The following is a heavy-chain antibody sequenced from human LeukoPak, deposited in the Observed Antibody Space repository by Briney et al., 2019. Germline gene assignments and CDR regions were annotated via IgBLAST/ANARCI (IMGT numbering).Heavy chain of an antibody. D-gene: IGHD4-17*01. CDR2: ISGSAATI. J-gene: IGHJ4*02. CDR1: GFTFSVAA. V-gene: IGHV3-48*03. Sequence: PGGSLRLSCAASGFTFSVAAMTWVRQAPGKGLEWVSFISGSAATIYYADSVQGRFTISRDNARNSLYLQMNSLRAEDTAVYYCARMTTVTHYWGQGTLVTVSS. CDR3: ARMTTVTHY.